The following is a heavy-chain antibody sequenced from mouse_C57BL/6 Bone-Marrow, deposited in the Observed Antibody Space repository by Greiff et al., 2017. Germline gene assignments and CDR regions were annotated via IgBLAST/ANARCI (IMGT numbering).Heavy chain of an antibody. CDR2: ISSGGSYT. CDR3: AKIHYYYDSSYCDY. D-gene: IGHD1-1*01. J-gene: IGHJ2*01. CDR1: GFTFSSYG. Sequence: EVKVVESGGDLVKPGGSLKLSCAASGFTFSSYGMAWVRQTPDKRLEWVATISSGGSYTSYPDSVKGRFTISSDNAKNTLYLQMSSLKSEDTAMYYCAKIHYYYDSSYCDYWGQGTTLTVSS. V-gene: IGHV5-6*01.